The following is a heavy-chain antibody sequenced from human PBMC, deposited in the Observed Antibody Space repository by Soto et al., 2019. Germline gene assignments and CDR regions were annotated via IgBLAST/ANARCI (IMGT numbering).Heavy chain of an antibody. CDR1: GGTVSRYA. CDR2: FIPIVVSA. Sequence: QLHLVQSGAEVKKAGSSVKVSCKASGGTVSRYAITWVRQAPGKGLEWMGVFIPIVVSAHYAPKFQGRITITADESTITAYMELSGLTSDDTAIYYCARDVSSDTTGCRGYDLCGQGTQGTVSS. D-gene: IGHD4-17*01. CDR3: ARDVSSDTTGCRGYDL. J-gene: IGHJ4*02. V-gene: IGHV1-69*01.